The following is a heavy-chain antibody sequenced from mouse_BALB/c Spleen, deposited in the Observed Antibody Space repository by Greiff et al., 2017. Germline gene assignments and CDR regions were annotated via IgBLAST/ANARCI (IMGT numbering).Heavy chain of an antibody. J-gene: IGHJ4*01. CDR2: IWGDGST. CDR3: ARAPMVRTMDY. Sequence: QVQLKQSGPGLVAPSQSLSITCTVSGFSLTGYGVNWVRQPPGKGLEWLGMIWGDGSTDYNSALKSRLSISKDNSKSQVFLKMNSLQTDDTARYYCARAPMVRTMDYWGQGTSVTVSS. D-gene: IGHD2-1*01. CDR1: GFSLTGYG. V-gene: IGHV2-6-7*01.